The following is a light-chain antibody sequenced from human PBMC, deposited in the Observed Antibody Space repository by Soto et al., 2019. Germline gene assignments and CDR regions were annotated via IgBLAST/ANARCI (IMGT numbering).Light chain of an antibody. V-gene: IGKV1-27*01. CDR2: AAS. J-gene: IGKJ2*01. CDR3: QKYDSVPYT. CDR1: QGIFNY. Sequence: DIQMTQSPSSLSASVGDRVTITCRASQGIFNYLAWYQQKPGKVPKLLIYAASILKSGVPSRFSGSGSGTDVTLTISSLQPEDVATYYCQKYDSVPYTFGQGTKLEIK.